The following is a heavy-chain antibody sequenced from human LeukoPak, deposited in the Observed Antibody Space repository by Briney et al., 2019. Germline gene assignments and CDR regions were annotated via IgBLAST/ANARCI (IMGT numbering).Heavy chain of an antibody. D-gene: IGHD3-22*01. CDR2: ISSSGSTI. J-gene: IGHJ4*02. CDR3: ARGFGYYYDSSGYYLGGEGDY. Sequence: PGGSLRLSCAASGFTFSSYEMNWVRQAPGKGLEWVSYISSSGSTIYYADSVKGRFTISRDNAKNSLYLQMNSLRAEDTAVYYCARGFGYYYDSSGYYLGGEGDYWGQGTLVTVSS. V-gene: IGHV3-48*03. CDR1: GFTFSSYE.